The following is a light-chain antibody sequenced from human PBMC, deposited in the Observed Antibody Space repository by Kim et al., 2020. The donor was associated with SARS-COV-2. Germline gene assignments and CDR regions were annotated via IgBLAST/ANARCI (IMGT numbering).Light chain of an antibody. CDR3: CSYTISAWV. Sequence: QSALTQPDSVSGSPGQSITISCTGTSSDVGGYNFVSWYQQHPGKAPELMIYDVSKRPSGVSNRFSGSKSGNTASLTISGLQAEDEADYYCCSYTISAWVSGAGTQLTVL. CDR1: SSDVGGYNF. V-gene: IGLV2-14*01. J-gene: IGLJ3*02. CDR2: DVS.